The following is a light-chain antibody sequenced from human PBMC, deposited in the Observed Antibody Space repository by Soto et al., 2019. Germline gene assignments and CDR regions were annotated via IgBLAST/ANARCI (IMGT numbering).Light chain of an antibody. V-gene: IGKV3-20*01. J-gene: IGKJ1*01. Sequence: IVLTQSPGTLSLSPGERATLSCRASQSVGSNFLAWYQQKRGQAPRILIYAASNRASGIPDRFSGSGSGSDCSLTISRLEPEDFAVYYCQQYCAPPWAFGQGTRVEI. CDR2: AAS. CDR3: QQYCAPPWA. CDR1: QSVGSNF.